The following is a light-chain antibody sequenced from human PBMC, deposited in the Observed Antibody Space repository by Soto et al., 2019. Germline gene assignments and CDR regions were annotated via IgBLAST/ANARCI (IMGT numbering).Light chain of an antibody. Sequence: GDRVTITCLASQSISGWLAWYQQKPGKAPKLLIYAASSLQSGVPSRFSGSGSGTDFTLTISSLQPEDFATYYCLQDYNYPLTFGQGTRLEIK. CDR2: AAS. CDR1: QSISGW. V-gene: IGKV1-12*01. CDR3: LQDYNYPLT. J-gene: IGKJ5*01.